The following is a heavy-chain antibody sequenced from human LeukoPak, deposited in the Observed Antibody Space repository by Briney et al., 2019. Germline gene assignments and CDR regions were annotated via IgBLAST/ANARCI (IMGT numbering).Heavy chain of an antibody. CDR3: ARRGLWFGELNAFDI. CDR1: GGSFSGYY. V-gene: IGHV4-34*01. D-gene: IGHD3-10*01. Sequence: SETLSLTCAVYGGSFSGYYWSWIRQPPGKGLEWIGEINHSGSTDYNPSLKSRVTISVDTSKNQFSLKLSSVTAADTAVYYCARRGLWFGELNAFDIWGQGTMVTVSS. J-gene: IGHJ3*02. CDR2: INHSGST.